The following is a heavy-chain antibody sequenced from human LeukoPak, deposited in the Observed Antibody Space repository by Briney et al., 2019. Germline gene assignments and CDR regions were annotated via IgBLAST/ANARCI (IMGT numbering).Heavy chain of an antibody. J-gene: IGHJ3*01. CDR1: GFTFSSYA. CDR3: AKDASHAYGVIDASDV. Sequence: LPGGSLRLSCAASGFTFSSYAMSWVRQAAGKGLEWVSAIGGSGGYTHYAESVKGRLTISRDNSKNTLNLQMNSLTAEDAAVYYCAKDASHAYGVIDASDVCGQGTMVTVSS. V-gene: IGHV3-23*01. CDR2: IGGSGGYT. D-gene: IGHD4-17*01.